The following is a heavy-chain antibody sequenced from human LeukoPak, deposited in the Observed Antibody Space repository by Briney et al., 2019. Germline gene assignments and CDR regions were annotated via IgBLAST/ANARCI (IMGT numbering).Heavy chain of an antibody. CDR2: INHSGST. Sequence: SETLSLTCTVSGGSISSYYWSWIRQPPGKGLEWIGEINHSGSTNYNPSLKSRVTISVDTSKNQFSLKLSSVAAADTAVYYCARQPIYCTNGVCYFDYWGQGTLVTVSS. V-gene: IGHV4-34*01. D-gene: IGHD2-8*01. CDR1: GGSISSYY. CDR3: ARQPIYCTNGVCYFDY. J-gene: IGHJ4*02.